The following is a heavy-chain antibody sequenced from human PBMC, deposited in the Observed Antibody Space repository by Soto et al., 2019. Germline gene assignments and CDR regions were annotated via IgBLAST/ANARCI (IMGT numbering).Heavy chain of an antibody. V-gene: IGHV1-69*12. CDR2: IIPIFGTA. D-gene: IGHD2-2*01. Sequence: QVQLVQSGAEVKKPGSSVKVSCKASGGTFSSYAISWVRQAPGQGLEWMGGIIPIFGTANYAQKFQGRVTITADESPSTAYMELSSLRSEDTAGYYCARRVPAAGYYYGTDVRGQGTTVTASS. CDR3: ARRVPAAGYYYGTDV. CDR1: GGTFSSYA. J-gene: IGHJ6*02.